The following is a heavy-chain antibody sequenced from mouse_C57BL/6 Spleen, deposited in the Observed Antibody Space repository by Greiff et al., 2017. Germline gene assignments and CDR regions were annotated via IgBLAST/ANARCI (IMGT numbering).Heavy chain of an antibody. D-gene: IGHD1-1*01. CDR2: ILTGGGT. CDR1: GFSLTSYA. J-gene: IGHJ3*01. V-gene: IGHV2-9-1*01. Sequence: VQLQESGPGLVAPSQSLSITCTVSGFSLTSYAISWVRQPPGKGLEWLGVILTGGGTNYNSALKSRMSISKDNSKSQVFLKMNSLQTDDTARYYCASSHYGSTRAWFAYWGQGTLVTVSA. CDR3: ASSHYGSTRAWFAY.